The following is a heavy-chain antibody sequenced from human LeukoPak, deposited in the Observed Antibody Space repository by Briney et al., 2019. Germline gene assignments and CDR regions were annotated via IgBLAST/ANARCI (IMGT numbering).Heavy chain of an antibody. CDR1: GYTFTGYY. J-gene: IGHJ5*02. V-gene: IGHV1-2*06. Sequence: GASVKVSCKXSGYTFTGYYMHWVRQAPGQGFEWMGRINPNSGGTNYAQKFQGRVTMTRDTSISTAYMELSRLRSDDTAVYYCARDRVVVVPAVTKSGRFDPWGQGTLVTVSS. CDR2: INPNSGGT. CDR3: ARDRVVVVPAVTKSGRFDP. D-gene: IGHD2-2*01.